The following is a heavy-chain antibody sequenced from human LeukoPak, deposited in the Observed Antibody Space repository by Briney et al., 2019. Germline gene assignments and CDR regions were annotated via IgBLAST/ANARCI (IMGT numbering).Heavy chain of an antibody. J-gene: IGHJ6*03. CDR3: ARDQLVVPAMDV. CDR2: IFYSGNT. Sequence: PSETLSLTCTVSGGSISSSNYYWGWIRQPPGKGLEWIGSIFYSGNTFYNPSLKSRVTISVGTSKIQFSLKLSSVTAADTAVYYCARDQLVVPAMDVWGKGTTVTVSS. V-gene: IGHV4-39*07. CDR1: GGSISSSNYY. D-gene: IGHD2-2*01.